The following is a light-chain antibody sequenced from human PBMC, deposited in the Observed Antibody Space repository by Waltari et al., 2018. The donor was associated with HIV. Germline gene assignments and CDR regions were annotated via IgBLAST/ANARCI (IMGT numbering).Light chain of an antibody. V-gene: IGKV1-39*01. CDR2: SAS. CDR1: QSISKY. Sequence: LQLTQSPSSLSASVGDRVPINCRASQSISKYLNWYQLKPGRDPKLLIYSASILQTGVPSRFGGSGSGTDFTLTISSLQGEDFAFYYCQQSFSTPWTFGQGTTVE. J-gene: IGKJ1*01. CDR3: QQSFSTPWT.